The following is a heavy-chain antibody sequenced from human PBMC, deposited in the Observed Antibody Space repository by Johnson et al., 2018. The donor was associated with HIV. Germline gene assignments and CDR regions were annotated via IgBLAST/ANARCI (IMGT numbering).Heavy chain of an antibody. CDR3: ARGRGIVGPQQVALDI. CDR2: ISGSGGEA. CDR1: GFTFSSYA. Sequence: VQLVESGGGLVQPGGSLRLSCAASGFTFSSYAMSWVRQAPGKGLEWVSAISGSGGEAYYQGSVKGRFTISRENAKNSFYLQMNSLRAGDTAVYYCARGRGIVGPQQVALDIWGQGTRVTVSS. J-gene: IGHJ3*02. V-gene: IGHV3-23*04. D-gene: IGHD1-26*01.